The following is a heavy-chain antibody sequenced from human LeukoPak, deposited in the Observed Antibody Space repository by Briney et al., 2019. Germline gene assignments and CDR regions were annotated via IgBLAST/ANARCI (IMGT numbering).Heavy chain of an antibody. CDR1: GDSISSGADY. D-gene: IGHD1-26*01. CDR2: IYYSGST. CDR3: ARMELAGGDDY. J-gene: IGHJ4*02. Sequence: MSSETLSLTCTVSGDSISSGADYWSWIRQHPGKGLEWIGYIYYSGSTYYNPSLKSRATISLDTSQNPLSLKLSSVTAAATAVYYCARMELAGGDDYWGQGALVTVSS. V-gene: IGHV4-31*03.